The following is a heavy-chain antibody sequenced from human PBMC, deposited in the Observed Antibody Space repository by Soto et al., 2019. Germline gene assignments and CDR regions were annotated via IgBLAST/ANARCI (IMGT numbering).Heavy chain of an antibody. V-gene: IGHV4-31*03. CDR3: ASRPRFGQLGRGNGMDV. CDR2: IYYSGST. D-gene: IGHD6-13*01. J-gene: IGHJ6*02. CDR1: GFSISSGGDY. Sequence: SETLSLTCHVSGFSISSGGDYWTWIRQHPGKGLEWIGYIYYSGSTFYNPSLKSRVTMSVDTSKNQFSLKLTSVTAADTAVYYCASRPRFGQLGRGNGMDVWGQGTTVTVSS.